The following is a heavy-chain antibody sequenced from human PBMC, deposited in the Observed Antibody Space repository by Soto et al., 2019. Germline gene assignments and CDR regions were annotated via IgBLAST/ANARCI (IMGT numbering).Heavy chain of an antibody. CDR2: INHSGST. J-gene: IGHJ4*02. CDR1: GGSFSGYY. Sequence: SETLSLTCAVYGGSFSGYYWTWIRQPPGTGLEWIGEINHSGSTNYNPSLKSRVTISVDTSKNQFSLKLTSVTAADTAVYYCARLGGSYAVHHFDYWGQGTLVTVSS. D-gene: IGHD1-26*01. CDR3: ARLGGSYAVHHFDY. V-gene: IGHV4-34*01.